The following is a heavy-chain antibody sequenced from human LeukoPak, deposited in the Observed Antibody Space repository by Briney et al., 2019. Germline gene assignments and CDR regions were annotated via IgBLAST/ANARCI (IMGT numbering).Heavy chain of an antibody. CDR2: IKQDGSEK. CDR1: GFTFSSYS. J-gene: IGHJ4*02. V-gene: IGHV3-7*01. D-gene: IGHD6-19*01. CDR3: AREGPGQWLEPFDY. Sequence: GGSLRLSCAASGFTFSSYSMNWVRRAPGKGLEWVANIKQDGSEKYYVDSVRGRVTISRDNAKNSLYLQMNSLRVEDTAVYYCAREGPGQWLEPFDYWGQGTLVTVSS.